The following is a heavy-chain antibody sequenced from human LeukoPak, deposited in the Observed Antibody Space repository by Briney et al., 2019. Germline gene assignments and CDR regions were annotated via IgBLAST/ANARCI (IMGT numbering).Heavy chain of an antibody. J-gene: IGHJ4*02. CDR2: IDPSGSYT. D-gene: IGHD7-27*01. Sequence: GESLKISCKGSGYSFTSNWIIWVRQMPGKGLEWMGRIDPSGSYTNINPSFQGHVTFSADKSISTAYLQWSSLKASDTAMYYCARLFTGEPDYWGQGALVTVSS. CDR3: ARLFTGEPDY. V-gene: IGHV5-10-1*01. CDR1: GYSFTSNW.